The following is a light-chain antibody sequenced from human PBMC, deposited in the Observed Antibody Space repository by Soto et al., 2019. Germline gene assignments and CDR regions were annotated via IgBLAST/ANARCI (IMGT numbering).Light chain of an antibody. CDR2: GAS. V-gene: IGKV3-20*01. Sequence: EIVLTQSPGTLSLSPGERATLSCRASQSVGSSYLAWNQQKPGQAPRLLIYGASSRATGIPDRFSGSGSGTDFTLTISRLEPEDFAVYYCQHYGSSLITFGQGTRLEIK. CDR3: QHYGSSLIT. J-gene: IGKJ5*01. CDR1: QSVGSSY.